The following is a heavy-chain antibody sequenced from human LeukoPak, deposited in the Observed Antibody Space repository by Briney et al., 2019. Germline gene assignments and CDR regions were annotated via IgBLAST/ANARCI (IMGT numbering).Heavy chain of an antibody. CDR1: GFTFSSYA. J-gene: IGHJ4*02. D-gene: IGHD1-7*01. CDR3: ARGKLELSL. V-gene: IGHV3-23*01. Sequence: GSLRLSCAASGFTFSSYAMSWVRQVPGKGLEWVSVVSGSGDNTYYADSVKGRFTISRDNAKNSLYLQMNSLRAEDTAVYYCARGKLELSLWGQGTLVTVSS. CDR2: VSGSGDNT.